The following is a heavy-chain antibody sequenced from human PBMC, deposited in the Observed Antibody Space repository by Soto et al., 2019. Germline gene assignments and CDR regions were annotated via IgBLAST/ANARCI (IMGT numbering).Heavy chain of an antibody. CDR1: AGPFISYA. CDR2: IIPIFGTA. CDR3: ARDSCSSTSCYNEFDY. J-gene: IGHJ4*02. Sequence: SGKVSCKASAGPFISYAIIWVRRAPGQGLEWMGGIIPIFGTANYAQKFQGRVTITADESTSTAYMELSSLRSEDTAVYYRARDSCSSTSCYNEFDYWGQGTLVTVSS. V-gene: IGHV1-69*01. D-gene: IGHD2-2*01.